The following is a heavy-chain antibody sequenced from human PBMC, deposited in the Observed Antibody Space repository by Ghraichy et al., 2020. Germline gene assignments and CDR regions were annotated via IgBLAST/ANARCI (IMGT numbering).Heavy chain of an antibody. CDR2: ISGSGYST. D-gene: IGHD3-22*01. Sequence: GGSLRLSCAASNFTLRIYGMTWLRQAPGKGLEWVSSISGSGYSTYYADSVKGRFTISRDNSDNTLYLQMNSLRAEDTAIYYCAQTVVHYYNAVGVWGQGTTVTVSS. CDR1: NFTLRIYG. CDR3: AQTVVHYYNAVGV. V-gene: IGHV3-23*01. J-gene: IGHJ6*02.